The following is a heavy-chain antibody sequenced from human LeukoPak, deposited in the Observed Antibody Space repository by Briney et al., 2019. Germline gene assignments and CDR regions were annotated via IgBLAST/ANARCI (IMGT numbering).Heavy chain of an antibody. CDR3: ARGAAGSYSGIDY. Sequence: GGSLRLSCAASGFTFSSYSMNWVRQAPGKGLEWVSSISSSSYIYYADSVKGRFTISRDNAKNSLYLQMNSLRAEDTAVYYCARGAAGSYSGIDYWGQGTLVTVS. J-gene: IGHJ4*02. D-gene: IGHD6-13*01. CDR1: GFTFSSYS. V-gene: IGHV3-21*01. CDR2: ISSSSYI.